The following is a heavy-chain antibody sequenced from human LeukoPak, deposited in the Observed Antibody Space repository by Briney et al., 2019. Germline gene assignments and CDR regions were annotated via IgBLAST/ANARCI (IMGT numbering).Heavy chain of an antibody. CDR1: GGSISSGGYY. Sequence: PSETLSLTCTVSGGSISSGGYYWSWIRQHPGKGLEWIGYIYYSGSTYYNPSLKSRVTISVDTSKNQFSLKLSSVTAADTAVYYCARATCSSTSCYGWGQDDWFDPWGQGTLVTVSS. V-gene: IGHV4-31*03. D-gene: IGHD2-2*01. J-gene: IGHJ5*02. CDR3: ARATCSSTSCYGWGQDDWFDP. CDR2: IYYSGST.